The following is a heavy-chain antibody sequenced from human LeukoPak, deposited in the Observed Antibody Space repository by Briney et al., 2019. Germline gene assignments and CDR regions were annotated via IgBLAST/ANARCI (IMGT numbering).Heavy chain of an antibody. CDR1: GFTFSNAW. J-gene: IGHJ3*02. CDR2: IKSKTDGGTT. D-gene: IGHD3-9*01. Sequence: GGSLRLSCAASGFTFSNAWVNWVRQAPGKGLEWVGRIKSKTDGGTTDYAAPVKGRFSISRDDSKDTVYMQMNSLKTEDTAVYYCTTRHVLRYFDWLSQSLDAFDIWGRGTMVTVSS. CDR3: TTRHVLRYFDWLSQSLDAFDI. V-gene: IGHV3-15*01.